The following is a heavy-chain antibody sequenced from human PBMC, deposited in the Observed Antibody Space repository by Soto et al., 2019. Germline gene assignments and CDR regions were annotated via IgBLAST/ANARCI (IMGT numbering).Heavy chain of an antibody. CDR2: IIPIFGTA. V-gene: IGHV1-69*13. CDR3: ARVKWTYQLPHYHGMDV. Sequence: SVKVSCKASGGTFSSYAISWVRQAPGQGLEWMGGIIPIFGTANYAQRFQGRVTITADESTSTAYMELSSLTSEDTAVYYCARVKWTYQLPHYHGMDVWGQGTPVTVSS. D-gene: IGHD2-2*01. J-gene: IGHJ6*02. CDR1: GGTFSSYA.